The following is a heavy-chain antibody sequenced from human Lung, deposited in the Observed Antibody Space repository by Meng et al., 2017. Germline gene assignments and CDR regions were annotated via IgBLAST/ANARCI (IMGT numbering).Heavy chain of an antibody. CDR2: INHSGST. V-gene: IGHV4-34*01. J-gene: IGHJ4*02. CDR1: GGSFSDYY. CDR3: ARGPTTMAHDFDY. D-gene: IGHD4-11*01. Sequence: QVQLQQWGAGLLKPSETLSLPVVVSGGSFSDYYWSWIRQPPGKGLEWIGEINHSGSTNYNPSLESRATISVDTSQNNLSLKLSSVTAADSAVYYCARGPTTMAHDFDYWGQGTLVTVSS.